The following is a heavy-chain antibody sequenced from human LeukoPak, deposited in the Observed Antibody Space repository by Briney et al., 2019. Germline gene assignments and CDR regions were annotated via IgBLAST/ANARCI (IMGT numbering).Heavy chain of an antibody. CDR3: VRELMGPGSTTAYLHH. CDR1: GFTFSGYS. CDR2: ISRSSRTI. J-gene: IGHJ1*01. V-gene: IGHV3-21*01. D-gene: IGHD2-8*01. Sequence: GGSLRLSCAASGFTFSGYSMNWVRQAPGKGLEWVSSISRSSRTIYYHASVKCRFTISRDTAKNPLYLQMNSLRAEDMAVYFCVRELMGPGSTTAYLHHWGQGTLVTASS.